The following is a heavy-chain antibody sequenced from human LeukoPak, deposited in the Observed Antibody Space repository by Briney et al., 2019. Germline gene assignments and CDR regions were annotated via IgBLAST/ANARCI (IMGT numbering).Heavy chain of an antibody. J-gene: IGHJ4*02. CDR1: GFSVSNSH. V-gene: IGHV3-53*01. CDR2: IYAGGNT. Sequence: PGGSLRLSCAVSGFSVSNSHMSWIRQAPGKGLEYVSIIYAGGNTYYRDSVTGRFTISRDNAKNTLYLQMNSLRAEDTAVYYCARNWNDDYWGQGTLVTVSS. D-gene: IGHD1-1*01. CDR3: ARNWNDDY.